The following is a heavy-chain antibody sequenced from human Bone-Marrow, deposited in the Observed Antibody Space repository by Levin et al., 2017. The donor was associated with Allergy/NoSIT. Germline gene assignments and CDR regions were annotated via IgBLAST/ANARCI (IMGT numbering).Heavy chain of an antibody. CDR3: ASWAMYHYDRSAFDYFYYATDV. CDR1: GILFSSYD. CDR2: ISAGGNYI. Sequence: PSETLSLTCAASGILFSSYDMNWVRQAPGKGLEWVSSISAGGNYIYYADSVKGRFTISRDNAKNSLFLQMNSLRAEDTAVYYCASWAMYHYDRSAFDYFYYATDVWGQGTTVTVSS. V-gene: IGHV3-21*01. D-gene: IGHD3-22*01. J-gene: IGHJ6*02.